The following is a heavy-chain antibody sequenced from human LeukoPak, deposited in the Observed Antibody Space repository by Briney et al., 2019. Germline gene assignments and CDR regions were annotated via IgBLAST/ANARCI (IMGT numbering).Heavy chain of an antibody. J-gene: IGHJ4*02. D-gene: IGHD6-19*01. CDR1: GFTFSSYA. Sequence: GGSLRLSCAASGFTFSSYAMHWVRQAPGEGLEWVAVISYDGSNKYYADSVKGRFTISRDNSKNTLYLQMNSLRAEDTAVYYCARVRRSGWYELGYWGQGTLVTISS. V-gene: IGHV3-30-3*01. CDR3: ARVRRSGWYELGY. CDR2: ISYDGSNK.